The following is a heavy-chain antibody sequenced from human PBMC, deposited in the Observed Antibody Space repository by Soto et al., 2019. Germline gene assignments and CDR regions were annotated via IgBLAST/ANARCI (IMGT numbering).Heavy chain of an antibody. CDR1: GFTFGDYA. V-gene: IGHV3-49*03. D-gene: IGHD3-3*01. CDR2: IRSKAYGGTT. J-gene: IGHJ4*02. CDR3: TRKHITIFGVVEFDY. Sequence: GALRLSCTASGFTFGDYAMSWFRQAPGKGLEWVGFIRSKAYGGTTEYAASVKGRFTISRDDSKSIAYLQMNSLKPENTAVYYCTRKHITIFGVVEFDYWGQETLVTVSS.